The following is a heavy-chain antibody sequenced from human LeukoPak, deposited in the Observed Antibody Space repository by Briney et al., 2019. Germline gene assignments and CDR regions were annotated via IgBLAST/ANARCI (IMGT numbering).Heavy chain of an antibody. CDR1: GGSISSSSYY. CDR3: ARQDDYNFDY. D-gene: IGHD5-24*01. J-gene: IGHJ4*02. V-gene: IGHV4-39*01. CDR2: IYYSGST. Sequence: ASETLSLTCTVSGGSISSSSYYWDWIRQPPGKGLEWIGSIYYSGSTYYNPSLKSRVTISVDTSKKQLSLKLSSVTAADTAVYYCARQDDYNFDYWGQGTLVTVSS.